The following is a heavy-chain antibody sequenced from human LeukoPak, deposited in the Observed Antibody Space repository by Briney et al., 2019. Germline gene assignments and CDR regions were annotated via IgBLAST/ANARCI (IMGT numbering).Heavy chain of an antibody. CDR3: SRYTTYYYGSGSYYRRYFDY. CDR1: GGSFSGYY. J-gene: IGHJ4*02. Sequence: PSETLSLTCAVYGGSFSGYYWSWIRQPPGKGLEWIGEIDHSGSTYYNPSLKSRVTISVDTSKNQFSLKLSSVTAADTAVYYCSRYTTYYYGSGSYYRRYFDYWGQGTLVTVSS. D-gene: IGHD3-10*01. V-gene: IGHV4-34*01. CDR2: IDHSGST.